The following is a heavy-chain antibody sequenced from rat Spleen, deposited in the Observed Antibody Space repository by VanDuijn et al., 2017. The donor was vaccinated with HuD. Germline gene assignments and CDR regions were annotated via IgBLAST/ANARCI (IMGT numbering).Heavy chain of an antibody. D-gene: IGHD1-10*01. CDR3: ARHNYLGTNYFDY. J-gene: IGHJ2*01. Sequence: EVQLVESGGGLVQPGRSLELSCVASGFTFSDYYMAWVRQAPTKGLEWVATISTGGGNTYYRDSVKGRFTISRDNAKSTLYLQMDSLRSEDTATYYCARHNYLGTNYFDYWGQGVMVTVSS. CDR1: GFTFSDYY. V-gene: IGHV5-25*01. CDR2: ISTGGGNT.